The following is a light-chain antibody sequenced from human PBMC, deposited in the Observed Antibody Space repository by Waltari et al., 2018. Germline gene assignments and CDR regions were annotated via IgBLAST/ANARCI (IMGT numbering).Light chain of an antibody. Sequence: DVVLTQSPLSLPVTLGQPASIPCRSSQSLVHSDGKTYLNWFHQRPGQSPRRLIYKVSNRDSGVPDRFSGSGSGTDFTLKISRVEAEDVGVYYCMQGTHWPPITFGQGTRLEIK. CDR2: KVS. J-gene: IGKJ5*01. CDR1: QSLVHSDGKTY. CDR3: MQGTHWPPIT. V-gene: IGKV2-30*02.